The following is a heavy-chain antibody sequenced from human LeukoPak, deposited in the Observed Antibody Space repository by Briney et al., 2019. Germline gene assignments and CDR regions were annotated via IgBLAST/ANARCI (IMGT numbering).Heavy chain of an antibody. CDR2: IYYSGST. CDR1: GGSISSYY. J-gene: IGHJ4*02. D-gene: IGHD6-13*01. Sequence: PSETLSLTCTVSGGSISSYYWSWIRQPPGRGLGWIGYIYYSGSTNYNPSLKSRVTISVDTSKNQFSLKLSSVTAADTAVYYCARDGEAAAGPQFDYWGQGTLVTVSS. CDR3: ARDGEAAAGPQFDY. V-gene: IGHV4-59*01.